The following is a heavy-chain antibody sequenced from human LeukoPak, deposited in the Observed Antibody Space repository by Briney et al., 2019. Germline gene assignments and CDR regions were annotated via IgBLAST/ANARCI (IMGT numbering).Heavy chain of an antibody. CDR2: IKQDGSEK. D-gene: IGHD5-18*01. Sequence: GGSLRLSCAASGFTFSSYWMSWVRQAPGKGLEWVANIKQDGSEKYYVDSVKGRFTISRDNARNSLYLQMNSLRAEDTAVYYCARYSYEYYMDVWGKGTTVTVSS. J-gene: IGHJ6*03. V-gene: IGHV3-7*01. CDR3: ARYSYEYYMDV. CDR1: GFTFSSYW.